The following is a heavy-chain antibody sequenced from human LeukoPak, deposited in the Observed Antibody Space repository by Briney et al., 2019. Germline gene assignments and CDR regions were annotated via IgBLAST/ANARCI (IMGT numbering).Heavy chain of an antibody. V-gene: IGHV1-2*02. CDR3: AKAARSSDTSVLRFLEWLLTD. Sequence: EASVKVSCKTSGYTFTDYYIHGGPQAPGQGLEGMGRVNPRRRDTSLARKFQGRVTMSSDTSISTVYMDLSSLRSDDTAVYFCAKAARSSDTSVLRFLEWLLTDWGQGTLVIVSS. CDR2: VNPRRRDT. J-gene: IGHJ4*02. D-gene: IGHD3-3*01. CDR1: GYTFTDYY.